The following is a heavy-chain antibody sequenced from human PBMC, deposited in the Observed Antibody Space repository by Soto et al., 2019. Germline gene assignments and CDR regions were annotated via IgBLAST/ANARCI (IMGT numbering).Heavy chain of an antibody. V-gene: IGHV4-59*01. J-gene: IGHJ6*03. Sequence: SETLSLTCTVSGGSISSYYWSWIRQPPGKGLEWIGYIYYSGSTNYNPSLKSRVTISVDTSKNQFSLKLSSVTAADTAVYYCARWLDGNYYYYYYMDVWGKGTTVTVSS. CDR3: ARWLDGNYYYYYYMDV. CDR2: IYYSGST. D-gene: IGHD2-15*01. CDR1: GGSISSYY.